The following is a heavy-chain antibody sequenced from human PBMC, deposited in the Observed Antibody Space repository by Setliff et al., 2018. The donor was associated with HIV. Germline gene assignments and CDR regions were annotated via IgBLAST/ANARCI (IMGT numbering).Heavy chain of an antibody. Sequence: PSETLSLTCTVSGGSISSSSYYWGWIRQPPGKGLGWIGSIYYSGSTYYNPSLKSRVTISVDTSKNQFSLKLSSVTAADTAVYYCARHRNLDRRGEAFDIWGQGTMVTVSS. V-gene: IGHV4-39*01. CDR3: ARHRNLDRRGEAFDI. J-gene: IGHJ3*02. CDR2: IYYSGST. CDR1: GGSISSSSYY. D-gene: IGHD3-10*01.